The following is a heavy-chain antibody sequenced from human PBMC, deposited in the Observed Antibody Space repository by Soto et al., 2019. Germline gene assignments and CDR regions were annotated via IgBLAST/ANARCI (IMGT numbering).Heavy chain of an antibody. J-gene: IGHJ6*03. Sequence: SETLSLTCAVYGGSFSGYYWSWIRQPPGKGLEWIGEINHSGSTNYNPSLKSRVTISVDTSKNQFSLKLSSVTAADTAVYYCARGRLGAAEGIAVAGTGLSYYYMDVWGNGTTVTVSS. V-gene: IGHV4-34*01. D-gene: IGHD6-19*01. CDR3: ARGRLGAAEGIAVAGTGLSYYYMDV. CDR1: GGSFSGYY. CDR2: INHSGST.